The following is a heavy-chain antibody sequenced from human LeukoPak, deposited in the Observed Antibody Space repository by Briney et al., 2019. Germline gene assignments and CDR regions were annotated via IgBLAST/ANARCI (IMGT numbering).Heavy chain of an antibody. CDR3: ARRRITMIKEDAFDI. V-gene: IGHV4-39*01. D-gene: IGHD3-22*01. CDR2: IYYSGST. J-gene: IGHJ3*02. CDR1: GGPIRSSSYY. Sequence: PSETLSLTCTVSGGPIRSSSYYWGWIRQPPGKGLEWIGSIYYSGSTYYNPSLKSRVTISVDTSKNQFALKLSSVTAADTAVYYCARRRITMIKEDAFDIWGQGTMVTVSS.